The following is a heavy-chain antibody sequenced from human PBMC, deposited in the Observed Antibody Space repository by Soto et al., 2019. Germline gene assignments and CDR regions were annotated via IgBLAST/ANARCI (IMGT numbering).Heavy chain of an antibody. CDR3: TRHGSTVTTYYYGMDV. Sequence: GGSLRLSCAASGFTFSGSAMHWVRQASGKGLEWVGRIRSKANSYATAYAASVKGRFTISRDDSKNTAYLQMNSLKTEDTAVYYCTRHGSTVTTYYYGMDVWGQGTTVTVS. J-gene: IGHJ6*02. V-gene: IGHV3-73*01. CDR1: GFTFSGSA. D-gene: IGHD4-17*01. CDR2: IRSKANSYAT.